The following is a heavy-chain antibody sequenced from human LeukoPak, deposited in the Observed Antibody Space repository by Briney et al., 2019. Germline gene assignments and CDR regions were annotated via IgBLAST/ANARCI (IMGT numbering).Heavy chain of an antibody. CDR2: ISASGSGSNI. CDR1: EFTFSSYE. CDR3: VRVRRDGSNFDF. D-gene: IGHD5-24*01. Sequence: QPGGSLRLSCVGSEFTFSSYEMNWVRQAPGKGLEWLSYISASGSGSNILYADSVKGRFTISRDNAKNSLYLQMNSLRAEDTGVYYCVRVRRDGSNFDFWGQGTPVTVSS. V-gene: IGHV3-48*03. J-gene: IGHJ4*02.